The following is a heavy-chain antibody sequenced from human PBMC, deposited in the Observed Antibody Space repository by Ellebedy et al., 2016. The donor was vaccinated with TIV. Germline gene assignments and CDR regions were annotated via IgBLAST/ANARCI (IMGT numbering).Heavy chain of an antibody. CDR3: AKDVIRQAYYFYYGVDV. D-gene: IGHD2-21*01. CDR1: GFTFSDYY. V-gene: IGHV3-30*18. Sequence: GESLKISXAASGFTFSDYYMDWVRQAPGRGLEWVALMSYDGSKKFSADYMKGRFTISRDNSKKILYLQMNGLRPDDTAVYYCAKDVIRQAYYFYYGVDVWGQGTTVTVSS. J-gene: IGHJ6*02. CDR2: MSYDGSKK.